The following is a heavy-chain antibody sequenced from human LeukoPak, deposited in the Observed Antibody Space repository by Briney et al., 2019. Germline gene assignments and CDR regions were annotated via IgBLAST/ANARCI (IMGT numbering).Heavy chain of an antibody. Sequence: KPGGSLRLSCAASGFTFSSYSMNWVRQPPGKGLEWIGEINHSGSTNYNPSLKSRVTISVDTSKNQFSLKLSSVTAADTAVYYCARERRTHYDFWSGYKYYFDYWGQGTLVTVSS. CDR3: ARERRTHYDFWSGYKYYFDY. J-gene: IGHJ4*02. V-gene: IGHV4-34*01. D-gene: IGHD3-3*01. CDR1: GFTFSSYS. CDR2: INHSGST.